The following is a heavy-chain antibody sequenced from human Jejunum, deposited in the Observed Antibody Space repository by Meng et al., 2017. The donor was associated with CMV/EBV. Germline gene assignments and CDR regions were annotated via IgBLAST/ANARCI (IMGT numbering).Heavy chain of an antibody. V-gene: IGHV1-3*01. CDR1: GYSFTSYV. CDR3: ARGRVYSDY. CDR2: INGGNGKT. J-gene: IGHJ4*02. D-gene: IGHD2-21*01. Sequence: QVQLVQSGTEVKKPGASVKVSCQASGYSFTSYVMHWVRQAPGQRLEWMGWINGGNGKTKYSQNFQGRVTITRDTSASTAYMEVSSLRSEDTAVYHCARGRVYSDYWGQGTLVTVSS.